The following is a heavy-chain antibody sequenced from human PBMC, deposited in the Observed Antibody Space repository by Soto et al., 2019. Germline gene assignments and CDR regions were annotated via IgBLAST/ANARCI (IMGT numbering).Heavy chain of an antibody. J-gene: IGHJ6*02. D-gene: IGHD3-3*01. CDR3: ARGRAARFLEWFTHGMDV. Sequence: GGSLRLSCAASGFTFSSYAMHWVRQAPGKGLEWVAVISYDGSNKYYADSVKGRFTISRDNSKNTLYLQMNSLRAEDTAVYYCARGRAARFLEWFTHGMDVWGQGTTVTVS. CDR2: ISYDGSNK. V-gene: IGHV3-30-3*01. CDR1: GFTFSSYA.